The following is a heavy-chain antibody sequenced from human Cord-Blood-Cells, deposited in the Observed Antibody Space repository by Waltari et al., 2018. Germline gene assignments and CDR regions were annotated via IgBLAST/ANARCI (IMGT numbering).Heavy chain of an antibody. Sequence: QVQLQESGPGLVKPSETLSLTCAVSGYSISSGYYWGWIRQPPGKGLEWIGSIYHSGSTYYNPSLKSQVTRSVDTSKNQFALKLSSVTAADTAVYYCARDRGGYSGYDYYYYGMDVWGQGTTVTVSS. CDR1: GYSISSGYY. V-gene: IGHV4-38-2*02. CDR2: IYHSGST. D-gene: IGHD5-12*01. J-gene: IGHJ6*02. CDR3: ARDRGGYSGYDYYYYGMDV.